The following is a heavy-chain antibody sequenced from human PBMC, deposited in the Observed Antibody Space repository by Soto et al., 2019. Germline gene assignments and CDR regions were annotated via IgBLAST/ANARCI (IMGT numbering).Heavy chain of an antibody. CDR3: VCSSSWYGDY. CDR2: ISYDGSNK. J-gene: IGHJ4*02. D-gene: IGHD6-13*01. CDR1: GFTFSSYA. Sequence: QVQLVESGGGVVQPGRSLRLSCAASGFTFSSYAMHWVRQAPGKGLEWVAVISYDGSNKYYADSVKGGFTISRDNSKNTLYLQMNSLRAEDTAVYYCVCSSSWYGDYWGQGTLVTVSS. V-gene: IGHV3-30-3*01.